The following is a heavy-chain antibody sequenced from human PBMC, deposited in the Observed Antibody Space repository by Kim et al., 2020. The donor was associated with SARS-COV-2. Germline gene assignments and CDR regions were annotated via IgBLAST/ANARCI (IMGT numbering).Heavy chain of an antibody. V-gene: IGHV4-4*02. J-gene: IGHJ4*02. CDR1: GGFISSDVW. CDR2: IYHSGTT. CDR3: ARNHPGGQASFPAY. Sequence: SETLSLTCAVSGGFISSDVWWNWVRQSPGKGLEWMGEIYHSGTTFYNPSLESRVTISVDKSRNQFSLKLTSVTAADTAIYFCARNHPGGQASFPAYWGRG.